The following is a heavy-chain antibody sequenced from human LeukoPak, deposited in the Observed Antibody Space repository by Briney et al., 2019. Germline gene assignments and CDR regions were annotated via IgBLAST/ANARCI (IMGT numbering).Heavy chain of an antibody. CDR3: ARVVRTYYYDSSGYYPDY. D-gene: IGHD3-22*01. CDR2: INHSGST. J-gene: IGHJ4*02. Sequence: SETLSLTCAVYGGSFSGYYWSWIRQPPGKGLEWIGEINHSGSTNYNPSLKSRVTISVDTSKNQFSLKLSSVTAADTAVYYCARVVRTYYYDSSGYYPDYWGQGTLVTVSS. V-gene: IGHV4-34*01. CDR1: GGSFSGYY.